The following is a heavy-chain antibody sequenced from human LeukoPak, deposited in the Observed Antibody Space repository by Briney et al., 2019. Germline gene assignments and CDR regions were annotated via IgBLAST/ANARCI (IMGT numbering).Heavy chain of an antibody. D-gene: IGHD6-19*01. Sequence: SETLSLTCTVSGGSISSSSYYWGWIRQPPGKGLEWIGYIYYSGSTNYNPSLKSRVTISVDTSKNQFSLKLSSVTAADTAVYYCARDRSRFVSGWYDYWGQGTLVTVSS. CDR2: IYYSGST. CDR1: GGSISSSSYY. J-gene: IGHJ4*02. CDR3: ARDRSRFVSGWYDY. V-gene: IGHV4-61*01.